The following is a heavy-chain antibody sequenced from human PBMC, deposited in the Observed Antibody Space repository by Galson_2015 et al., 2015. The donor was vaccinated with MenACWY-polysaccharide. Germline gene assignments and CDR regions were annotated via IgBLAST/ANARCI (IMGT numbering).Heavy chain of an antibody. D-gene: IGHD2-21*01. CDR2: ISGSGNSA. J-gene: IGHJ4*02. Sequence: ALRLCCAASGFTFRTFPMNWVRQTPGKGLVWVAGISGSGNSALYADSVRGRFTISRDNSSNTLYLQMNSLRADDTALFYCAKSGGDGVTVFATVPTAPESWGQGTLVTVSS. CDR1: GFTFRTFP. V-gene: IGHV3-23*01. CDR3: AKSGGDGVTVFATVPTAPES.